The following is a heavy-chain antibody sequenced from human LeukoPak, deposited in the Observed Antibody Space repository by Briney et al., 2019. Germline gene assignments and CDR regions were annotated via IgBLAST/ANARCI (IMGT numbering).Heavy chain of an antibody. CDR1: GFTFSSYW. D-gene: IGHD3-22*01. V-gene: IGHV3-7*01. J-gene: IGHJ4*02. CDR3: ASKGRGYYDSSGYIDY. CDR2: IKQDGSEK. Sequence: GGSLRLSCAASGFTFSSYWMSWVRQAPGKGLEWVANIKQDGSEKYYVDSVKGRFTISRDNAKNSPYLQMNSLRAEDTAVYYCASKGRGYYDSSGYIDYWGQGTLVTVSS.